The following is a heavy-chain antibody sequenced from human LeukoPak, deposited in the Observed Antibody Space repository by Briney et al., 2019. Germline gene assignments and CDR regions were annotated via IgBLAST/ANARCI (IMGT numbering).Heavy chain of an antibody. CDR1: GYTFTSYG. CDR3: ARVDFGAAPPYPSDY. CDR2: FSPYNGNT. V-gene: IGHV1-18*01. D-gene: IGHD6-6*01. J-gene: IGHJ4*02. Sequence: GASVKVSCKASGYTFTSYGISWVRQAPGQGLEWMGWFSPYNGNTNYAHKLQGRVTMTTDTSTSTAYMELRSLRSDDTAMYYCARVDFGAAPPYPSDYWGQGTLVTASS.